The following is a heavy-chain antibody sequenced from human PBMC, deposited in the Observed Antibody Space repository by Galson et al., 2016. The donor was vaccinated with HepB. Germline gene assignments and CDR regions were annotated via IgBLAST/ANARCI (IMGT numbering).Heavy chain of an antibody. CDR3: PPQGAPAR. V-gene: IGHV3-23*01. CDR2: IGYDGVVT. Sequence: SLRLSCAASGFTFRNYGMSWVRQAPGKGLEMVATIGYDGVVTIYADSVQGRFNITKDNFKNMLYLQMNTPRVDDTATYYCPPQGAPARWGQGTLVTVSS. J-gene: IGHJ4*02. CDR1: GFTFRNYG.